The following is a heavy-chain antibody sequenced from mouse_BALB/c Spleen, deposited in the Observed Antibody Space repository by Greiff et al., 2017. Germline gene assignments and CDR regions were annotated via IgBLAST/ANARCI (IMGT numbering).Heavy chain of an antibody. CDR3: ARYGDYGNFFDY. J-gene: IGHJ2*01. D-gene: IGHD2-1*01. V-gene: IGHV3-8*02. CDR1: GYSITSGY. Sequence: VQLKQSGPSLVKPSQTLSLTCSVTGYSITSGYWNWFRKFPGNKLEYMGYISYSGSTYYNPSLKSRISITRDTSKNQYYLQLNSVTTEDTATYYCARYGDYGNFFDYWGQGTTLTVSS. CDR2: ISYSGST.